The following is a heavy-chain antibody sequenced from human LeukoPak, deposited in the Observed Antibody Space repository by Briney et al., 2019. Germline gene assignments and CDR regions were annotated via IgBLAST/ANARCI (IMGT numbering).Heavy chain of an antibody. J-gene: IGHJ4*02. V-gene: IGHV3-30*02. CDR1: GFTFSSYG. CDR3: ANVSPNWNYAGY. CDR2: IRYDGSNK. Sequence: GGSLRLSCAASGFTFSSYGMHWVRQAPGKGLEWVAFIRYDGSNKYYADSVKGRFTISRDNSKNTLYLQMNSLRAEDTAVYYLANVSPNWNYAGYLGQGTLVNGSS. D-gene: IGHD1-7*01.